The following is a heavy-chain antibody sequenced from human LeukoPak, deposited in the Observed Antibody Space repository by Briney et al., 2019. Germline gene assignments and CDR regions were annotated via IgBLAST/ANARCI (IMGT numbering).Heavy chain of an antibody. V-gene: IGHV3-21*01. D-gene: IGHD6-19*01. CDR1: GFTFSSYS. J-gene: IGHJ4*02. Sequence: GGSLRLSCAASGFTFSSYSMNWVRQAPGKGLEWVSSITSSSDYIYYADSVKGRFTISRDNAKNSLYLQMNSLRAEDTAVYYCARAEDSGWSELDYWGQGTLVTVSS. CDR2: ITSSSDYI. CDR3: ARAEDSGWSELDY.